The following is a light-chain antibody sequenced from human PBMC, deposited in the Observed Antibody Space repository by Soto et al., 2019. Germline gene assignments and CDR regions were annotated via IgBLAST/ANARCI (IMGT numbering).Light chain of an antibody. J-gene: IGKJ2*01. CDR1: QSLSSY. Sequence: DIQMTQSPSSLSASVGDRVTITCRASQSLSSYLNWYQQNTGKAPKLLIYAASSFQSGVPSRFSGSGSGTDFTLTISSLQPEDFATDYCQQRYSTPYTFGQGTKLESK. V-gene: IGKV1-39*01. CDR2: AAS. CDR3: QQRYSTPYT.